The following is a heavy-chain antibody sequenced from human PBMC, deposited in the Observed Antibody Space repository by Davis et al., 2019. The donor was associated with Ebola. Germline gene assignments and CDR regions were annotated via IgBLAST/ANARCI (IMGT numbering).Heavy chain of an antibody. V-gene: IGHV1-8*01. CDR3: ARRILWFGESPTYYFDY. Sequence: ASVKVSCKASGGTLTSFDVNWVRQAPGQGLEWMGWVDPNSGKTAYAQKFQGRVTMTRDTSTSTVYMELSSLRSEDTAVYYCARRILWFGESPTYYFDYWGQGTLVTVSS. D-gene: IGHD3-10*01. CDR1: GGTLTSFD. CDR2: VDPNSGKT. J-gene: IGHJ4*02.